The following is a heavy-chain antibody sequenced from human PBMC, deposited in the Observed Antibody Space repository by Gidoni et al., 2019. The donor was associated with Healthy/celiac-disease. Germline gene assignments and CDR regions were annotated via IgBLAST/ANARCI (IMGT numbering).Heavy chain of an antibody. D-gene: IGHD6-19*01. V-gene: IGHV4-4*07. CDR1: GGSISSYY. CDR2: IYTSGST. CDR3: ARETSAVAGPYYYYYMDV. Sequence: QVQLQESGPGLVKPSETLSLTCTAAGGSISSYYWSWIRQPAGKGLEWIGRIYTSGSTNYNPSLKSRVTMSVDTSKNQFSLKLSSVTAADTAVYYCARETSAVAGPYYYYYMDVWGKGTTVTVSS. J-gene: IGHJ6*03.